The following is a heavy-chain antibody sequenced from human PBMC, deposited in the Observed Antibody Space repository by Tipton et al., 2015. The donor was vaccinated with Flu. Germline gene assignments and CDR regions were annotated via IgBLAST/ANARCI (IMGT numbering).Heavy chain of an antibody. CDR2: VYYSGTT. J-gene: IGHJ5*02. CDR1: GNSINTGYY. Sequence: TLSLTCAVSGNSINTGYYWTWLRQPPGKWLEWIGSVYYSGTTHYNPSLKSRVTISVDTSKNQFSLKVNSVTAADTAVYYCARLYTIFGVVNHWGQGNLVTVSS. CDR3: ARLYTIFGVVNH. V-gene: IGHV4-38-2*01. D-gene: IGHD3-3*01.